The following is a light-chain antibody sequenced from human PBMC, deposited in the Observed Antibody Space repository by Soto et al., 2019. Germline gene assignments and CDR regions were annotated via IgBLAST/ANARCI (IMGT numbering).Light chain of an antibody. CDR2: AAS. V-gene: IGKV1-27*01. CDR1: QGISTY. Sequence: DTQMTQSPSSLSASVGDRVTITCRASQGISTYLVWYQQKPGTVPKLLIFAASTLQSGVPSRFSGSGSGTDFTLTISSLQPEDVATYYCHNYNGAPWTFGQGTKVEIK. J-gene: IGKJ1*01. CDR3: HNYNGAPWT.